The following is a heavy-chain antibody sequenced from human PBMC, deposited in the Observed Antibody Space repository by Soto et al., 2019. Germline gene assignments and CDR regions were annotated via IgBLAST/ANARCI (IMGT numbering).Heavy chain of an antibody. CDR1: GFTFDDYT. Sequence: GGSLRLSCAASGFTFDDYTMHWVRQARGRGLEWVSLVSWEGITTYYADSVKGRFTISRDNSKNSLFLEMTSLRSEDTAFYYCAKDPGENDFSRGYFDYWGQGTLVTVSS. V-gene: IGHV3-43*01. J-gene: IGHJ4*02. CDR3: AKDPGENDFSRGYFDY. D-gene: IGHD3-3*01. CDR2: VSWEGITT.